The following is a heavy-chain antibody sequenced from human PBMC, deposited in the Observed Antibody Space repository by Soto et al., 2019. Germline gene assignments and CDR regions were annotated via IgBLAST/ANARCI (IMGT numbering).Heavy chain of an antibody. D-gene: IGHD3-22*01. CDR1: GGSISSGDYY. J-gene: IGHJ4*02. V-gene: IGHV4-30-4*01. CDR2: IYYSGST. CDR3: AIVGPPDSGGYFVPPSYFDY. Sequence: SETLSLTCTVSGGSISSGDYYWSWIRQPPGKGLEWIGYIYYSGSTYYNPSLKSRVTISVDTSKNQFSLKLSSVTAADTAVYYCAIVGPPDSGGYFVPPSYFDYWGQGTLVTVSS.